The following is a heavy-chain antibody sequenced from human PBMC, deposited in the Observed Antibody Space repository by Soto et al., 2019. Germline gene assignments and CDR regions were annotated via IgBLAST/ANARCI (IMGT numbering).Heavy chain of an antibody. CDR2: ISDDGSNK. J-gene: IGHJ4*02. V-gene: IGHV3-30-3*01. Sequence: QVQLVESGGGVVQPGRSLRLSCAASGFTFSSYAMHWVRQAPGKGLEWVALISDDGSNKYYADSVKGRFTISRDNSKNTLYLQMNSLRAEDTAVYYCARDKRDLRFLEWSYYFDYWGQGTLVTVSS. D-gene: IGHD3-3*01. CDR1: GFTFSSYA. CDR3: ARDKRDLRFLEWSYYFDY.